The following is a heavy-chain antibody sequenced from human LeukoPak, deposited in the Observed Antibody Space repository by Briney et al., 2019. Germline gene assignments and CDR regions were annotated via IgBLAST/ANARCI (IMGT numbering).Heavy chain of an antibody. CDR2: IYKDGST. J-gene: IGHJ5*02. V-gene: IGHV3-66*01. CDR3: ARVVEGVATRLRYNWFDP. D-gene: IGHD5-12*01. Sequence: GGSLRLSCAASGFTVSRNYMSWVRQAPGKGLEWVSVIYKDGSTYYADSVKGRVTISRDNSKNTAYLQMNSLRVEDTAVYYCARVVEGVATRLRYNWFDPWGQGTLVTVSS. CDR1: GFTVSRNY.